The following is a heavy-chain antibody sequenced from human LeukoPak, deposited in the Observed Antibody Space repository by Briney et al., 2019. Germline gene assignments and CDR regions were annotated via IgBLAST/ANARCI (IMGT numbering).Heavy chain of an antibody. V-gene: IGHV1-2*06. CDR2: INPNSGGT. CDR1: GYTFTGYY. D-gene: IGHD3-3*01. Sequence: ASVKVSCKASGYTFTGYYMHWVRQAPGQGLEWMGRINPNSGGTNYAQKFQGRVTMTRDTSISTAYMELSRLRSDDTAVYYCARVGNYDFWSGYHVYYFDYWGQGTLVTVSS. CDR3: ARVGNYDFWSGYHVYYFDY. J-gene: IGHJ4*02.